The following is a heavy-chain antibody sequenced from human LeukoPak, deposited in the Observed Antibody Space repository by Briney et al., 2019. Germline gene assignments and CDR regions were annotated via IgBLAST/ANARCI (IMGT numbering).Heavy chain of an antibody. Sequence: GGSLRLSCAASGFTFSSYGMHWVRQAPGKGLEWVAVIWSDGRDKYYADSVKGRFTISRDNSKNTLYLQMNSLRAEDTAVYYCARGGTGATRDDTFDIWGQGAMVTVSS. CDR3: ARGGTGATRDDTFDI. V-gene: IGHV3-33*01. D-gene: IGHD1-7*01. CDR2: IWSDGRDK. CDR1: GFTFSSYG. J-gene: IGHJ3*02.